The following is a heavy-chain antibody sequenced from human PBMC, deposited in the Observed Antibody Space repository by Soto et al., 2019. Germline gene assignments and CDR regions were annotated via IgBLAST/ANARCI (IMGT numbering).Heavy chain of an antibody. Sequence: PGGSLRLSCAASGFTFSSYAMHWVRQAPGKGLEWVAVISYDGSNKYYADSVKGRFTISRDNSKNTLYLQMNSLRAEDTAVYYCARELKSYYYYGMGVWGQGTTVTVSS. CDR2: ISYDGSNK. CDR1: GFTFSSYA. V-gene: IGHV3-30-3*01. J-gene: IGHJ6*02. CDR3: ARELKSYYYYGMGV.